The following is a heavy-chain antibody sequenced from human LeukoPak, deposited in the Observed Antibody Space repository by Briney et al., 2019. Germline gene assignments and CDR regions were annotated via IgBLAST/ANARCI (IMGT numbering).Heavy chain of an antibody. Sequence: GGSLRLSCAASGFTFSSYSMNWVRQAPGKGLEWVSSISSSSSYIYYADSVKGRFTISRDNAKNSLYLQMNSLRAEDTAVYYCARYRENYYDSSGYDYWGQGTLVTVSS. CDR3: ARYRENYYDSSGYDY. CDR1: GFTFSSYS. CDR2: ISSSSSYI. V-gene: IGHV3-21*01. D-gene: IGHD3-22*01. J-gene: IGHJ4*02.